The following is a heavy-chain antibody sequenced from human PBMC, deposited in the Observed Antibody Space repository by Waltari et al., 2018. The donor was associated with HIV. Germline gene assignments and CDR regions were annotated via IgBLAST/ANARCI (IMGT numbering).Heavy chain of an antibody. D-gene: IGHD3-3*01. CDR1: GYTFTTYY. J-gene: IGHJ4*02. Sequence: QVQLVQSGAEVKKPGASVMVSCKASGYTFTTYYIHWVRQAPGQGLEWMGVINPSGGRTTYAQKFQGRVTMTRDTSTSTVYMEMSSLRSEDTAVYYCARWTGDFCFDYWGQGTLVTVSS. CDR2: INPSGGRT. V-gene: IGHV1-46*01. CDR3: ARWTGDFCFDY.